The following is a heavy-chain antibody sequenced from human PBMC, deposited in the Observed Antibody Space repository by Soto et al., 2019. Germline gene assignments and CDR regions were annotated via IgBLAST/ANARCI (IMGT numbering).Heavy chain of an antibody. Sequence: QVQLVQSGAEVKKPGSSVKVSCKDSGGTFSTYSMFWVRQAPGQGLEWMGRIIPMLGIRNYSQRFQDRVTITADKSTATAHMELSSLRSEDTDLYYCTIGSWSGEVFDIWGQGTRVTVSS. CDR3: TIGSWSGEVFDI. J-gene: IGHJ3*02. CDR1: GGTFSTYS. V-gene: IGHV1-69*02. D-gene: IGHD2-21*01. CDR2: IIPMLGIR.